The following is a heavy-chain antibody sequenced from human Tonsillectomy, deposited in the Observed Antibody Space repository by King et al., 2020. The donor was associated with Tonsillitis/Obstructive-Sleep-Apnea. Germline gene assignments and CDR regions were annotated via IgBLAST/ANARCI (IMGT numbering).Heavy chain of an antibody. D-gene: IGHD6-13*01. CDR3: ARQWGSSWNQFDY. CDR1: GYSFPNYW. J-gene: IGHJ4*02. Sequence: VQLVEPGAEVKKPGESLKISCKGSGYSFPNYWIGWVRQMPGRGLEWMGVIYPGDSDTRYSPSFQGQVTISADKSISTAYLQWSSLKASDIAMYYCARQWGSSWNQFDYWGQGALVTVSS. CDR2: IYPGDSDT. V-gene: IGHV5-51*01.